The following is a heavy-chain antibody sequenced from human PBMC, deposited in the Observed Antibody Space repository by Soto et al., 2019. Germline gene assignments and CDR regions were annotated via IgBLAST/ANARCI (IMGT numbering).Heavy chain of an antibody. Sequence: QVQLVQSGAEVKKPGSSVKVSCKASGGTFSRYAINWVRQAPGQGLEWVGGIIPIFGTANYAQKFQGRVTITADDSTSTAFMELSSLRSEDTALYYCARDHSTYYFGSRTDTWGQGTLVTVSS. D-gene: IGHD3-10*01. CDR3: ARDHSTYYFGSRTDT. CDR2: IIPIFGTA. V-gene: IGHV1-69*01. CDR1: GGTFSRYA. J-gene: IGHJ5*02.